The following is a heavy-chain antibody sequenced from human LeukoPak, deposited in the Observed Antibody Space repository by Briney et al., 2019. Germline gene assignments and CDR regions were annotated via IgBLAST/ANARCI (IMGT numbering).Heavy chain of an antibody. CDR1: GFTFSNAW. Sequence: GGSLRLSCAASGFTFSNAWMSWVRQAPGKGLEWVGRIKSKTDGGTTDYAAPVKGRFTISRDNSKNTLYLQMNSLRAEDTAVYYCAKDAVSGSPLAAAFDIWGQGTMVTVSS. V-gene: IGHV3-15*01. CDR3: AKDAVSGSPLAAAFDI. CDR2: IKSKTDGGTT. J-gene: IGHJ3*02. D-gene: IGHD1-26*01.